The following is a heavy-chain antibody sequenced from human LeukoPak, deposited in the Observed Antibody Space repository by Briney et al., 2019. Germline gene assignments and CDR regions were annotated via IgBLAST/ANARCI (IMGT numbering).Heavy chain of an antibody. CDR1: GYTFTNYG. Sequence: ASVKVSCKASGYTFTNYGISWVRQAPGQGLEWMGWISSYNGNTNYAQSFQGRVTMTRDTSISTAYMALSRLRSDDTAVYYCAKGPPEYCSGGSCHSGRNWIDPWGQGTLVTVSS. CDR2: ISSYNGNT. J-gene: IGHJ5*02. D-gene: IGHD2-15*01. CDR3: AKGPPEYCSGGSCHSGRNWIDP. V-gene: IGHV1-18*01.